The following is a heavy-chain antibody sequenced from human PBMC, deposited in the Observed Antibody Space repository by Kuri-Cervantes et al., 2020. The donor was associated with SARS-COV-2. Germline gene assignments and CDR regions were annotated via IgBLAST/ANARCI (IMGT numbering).Heavy chain of an antibody. Sequence: LSLTCAASGFTFSSYAVSWVRQAPGKGLEWVSAISGSGGSTYYADSVKGRFTISRDNSKNTLYLQMNSLRAEDTAVYYCAKGPYYDFWSGYYTTGLFDYYGMDVWGQGTTVTVSS. D-gene: IGHD3-3*01. J-gene: IGHJ6*02. CDR3: AKGPYYDFWSGYYTTGLFDYYGMDV. CDR1: GFTFSSYA. V-gene: IGHV3-23*01. CDR2: ISGSGGST.